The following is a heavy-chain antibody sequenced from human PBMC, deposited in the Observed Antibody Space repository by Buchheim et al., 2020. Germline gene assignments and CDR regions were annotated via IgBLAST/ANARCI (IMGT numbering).Heavy chain of an antibody. D-gene: IGHD6-19*01. Sequence: QLQLQESGPGLVKPSETLSLTCTVSGGSISSSSYYWGWIRQPPGKGLEWIGSIYYSGSTYYNPSLKSRVTISVDTSKNQFSLKLSSVTAADTAVYYCARHRFRDAIAVAEIDYWGQGTL. J-gene: IGHJ4*02. V-gene: IGHV4-39*01. CDR1: GGSISSSSYY. CDR2: IYYSGST. CDR3: ARHRFRDAIAVAEIDY.